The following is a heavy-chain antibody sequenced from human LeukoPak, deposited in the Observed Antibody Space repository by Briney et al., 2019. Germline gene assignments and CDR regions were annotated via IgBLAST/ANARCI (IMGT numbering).Heavy chain of an antibody. CDR1: GGSFSGYY. V-gene: IGHV4-34*01. CDR3: ASLEYWYGKFDY. CDR2: INHSGST. J-gene: IGHJ4*02. D-gene: IGHD2-8*02. Sequence: PSETLSLTCAVYGGSFSGYYWSWIRQPPGKGLGWIGEINHSGSTNYNPSLKSRVTISVDTSKNQFSLKLSSVTAADTAVYYCASLEYWYGKFDYWGQGTLVTVSS.